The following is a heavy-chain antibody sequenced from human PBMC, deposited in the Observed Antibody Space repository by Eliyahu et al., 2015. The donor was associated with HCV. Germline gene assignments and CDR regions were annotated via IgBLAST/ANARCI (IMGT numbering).Heavy chain of an antibody. CDR3: ARDWGGDSPLYYFDY. CDR2: ITFDGSNK. V-gene: IGHV3-30*04. CDR1: GFTFSSYA. Sequence: QVQLVESGGGVVQPGRSLRLSCAASGFTFSSYAMHWVRQAPGKGLEWVAVITFDGSNKYYADSVKGRFTISRDNSKNTLYLQMNSLRAEDTAVYYCARDWGGDSPLYYFDYWGQGTLVTVSS. D-gene: IGHD2-21*02. J-gene: IGHJ4*02.